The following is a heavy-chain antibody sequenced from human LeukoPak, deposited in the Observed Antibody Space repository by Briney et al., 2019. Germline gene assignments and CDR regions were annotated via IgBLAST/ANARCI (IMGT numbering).Heavy chain of an antibody. J-gene: IGHJ5*02. CDR2: IYYSGST. D-gene: IGHD2-15*01. V-gene: IGHV4-59*01. CDR3: ARERLAGYCSGGSCYSNWFDP. CDR1: GGSISSYY. Sequence: PSETLSLTCTVSGGSISSYYWSWIRQPPGKGLEWIGYIYYSGSTNYNPSLKSRVTISVDTSKNQFSLKLSSVTAADTAVYYCARERLAGYCSGGSCYSNWFDPWGQGTLVTVSS.